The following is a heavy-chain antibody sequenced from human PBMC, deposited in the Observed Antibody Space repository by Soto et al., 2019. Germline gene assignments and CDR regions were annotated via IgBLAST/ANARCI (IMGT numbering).Heavy chain of an antibody. CDR3: ARMETFGSLNWFDP. Sequence: GXSAKVSFKASCYRFTNNDVSWVRQATGQGLEWMGWMNPGSGDTGYAQKFQGRVTMTRDISIATAYMELSSLRSDDTDIYYCARMETFGSLNWFDPWGQGTLVTVSS. CDR1: CYRFTNND. CDR2: MNPGSGDT. D-gene: IGHD3-16*01. J-gene: IGHJ5*02. V-gene: IGHV1-8*01.